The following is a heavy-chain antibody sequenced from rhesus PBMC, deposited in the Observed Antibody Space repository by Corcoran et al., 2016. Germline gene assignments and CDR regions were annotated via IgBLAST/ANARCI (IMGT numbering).Heavy chain of an antibody. J-gene: IGHJ6*01. CDR1: GFTFSSYG. V-gene: IGHV3S5*01. CDR2: ISNGGGST. Sequence: EVQLVESGGGLVQPGGSLRLSCAASGFTFSSYGMSWVRQAPGKGLAWVSYISNGGGSTYYADSVKGRFTISRDNSKNTLSLQMNSLRAEDTAVYYCAKPYGLDSWGQGVLVTVSS. CDR3: AKPYGLDS.